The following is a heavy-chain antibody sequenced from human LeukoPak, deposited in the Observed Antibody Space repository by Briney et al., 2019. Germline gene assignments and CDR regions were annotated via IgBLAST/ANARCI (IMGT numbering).Heavy chain of an antibody. J-gene: IGHJ4*02. CDR1: EFTLSGYW. CDR3: ARASANNYGLFDY. V-gene: IGHV3-74*01. CDR2: ISPDGSTT. D-gene: IGHD5-18*01. Sequence: PGGSLRLSCAASEFTLSGYWMHWVRQAPGKGLVWVSRISPDGSTTNYADSVRGRFTISRDNAKNTLYLQMSSLIADDTAVYYCARASANNYGLFDYWGQGTLVTVSS.